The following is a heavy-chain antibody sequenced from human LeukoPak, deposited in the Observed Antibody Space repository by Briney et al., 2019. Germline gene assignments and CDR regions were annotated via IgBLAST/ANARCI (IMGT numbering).Heavy chain of an antibody. CDR1: GFTFSTFG. D-gene: IGHD6-6*01. V-gene: IGHV3-30*18. J-gene: IGHJ4*02. CDR2: IYYDGSNK. CDR3: AKGDYSSFWPYYFDY. Sequence: PGGSLRLSCAASGFTFSTFGMHWVRQAPGKGLEWVAVIYYDGSNKYYADSVKGRITISRDNSKNTLYLQMSSLRAEDTAEYYCAKGDYSSFWPYYFDYWGQGTLVTVSS.